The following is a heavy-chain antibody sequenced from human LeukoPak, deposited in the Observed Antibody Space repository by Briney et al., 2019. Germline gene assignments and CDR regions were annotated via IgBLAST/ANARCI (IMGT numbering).Heavy chain of an antibody. CDR1: GFTFSSYG. J-gene: IGHJ5*02. D-gene: IGHD3-3*01. Sequence: PGRSLRLSCAASGFTFSSYGMHWVRQAPGKGLEWVSSISSSSSYIYYADSVKGRFTISRDNAKNSLYLQMNSLRAEDTAVYYCARAAVRDGIRFLEWSNWFDPWGQGTLVTVSS. V-gene: IGHV3-21*01. CDR2: ISSSSSYI. CDR3: ARAAVRDGIRFLEWSNWFDP.